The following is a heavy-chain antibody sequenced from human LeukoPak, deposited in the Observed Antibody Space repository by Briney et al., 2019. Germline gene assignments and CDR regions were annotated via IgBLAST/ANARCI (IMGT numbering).Heavy chain of an antibody. D-gene: IGHD3-9*01. J-gene: IGHJ4*02. CDR2: ILGSGGST. Sequence: GASLRLSCAASGFTFSNYAMSWVRQAPGKGLEWVSAILGSGGSTDYADSVKGRFTVSRDNSKSTLYLQMNSLRAEDTALYYCAKWGDYDVLTGYYVPDYWGQGTLVTVSS. V-gene: IGHV3-23*01. CDR1: GFTFSNYA. CDR3: AKWGDYDVLTGYYVPDY.